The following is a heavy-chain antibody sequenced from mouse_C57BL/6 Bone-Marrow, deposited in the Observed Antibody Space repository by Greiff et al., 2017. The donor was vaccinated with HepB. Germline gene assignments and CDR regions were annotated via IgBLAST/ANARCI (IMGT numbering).Heavy chain of an antibody. CDR1: GYTFTSYG. CDR2: IYPRSGNT. D-gene: IGHD1-1*01. CDR3: ASSIYYYGSSYVRFAY. J-gene: IGHJ3*01. Sequence: VKLMESGAELARPGASVKLSCKASGYTFTSYGISWVKQRTGQGLEWIGEIYPRSGNTYYNEKFKGKATLTADKSSSTAYMELRSLTSEDSAVYFCASSIYYYGSSYVRFAYWGQGTLVTVSA. V-gene: IGHV1-81*01.